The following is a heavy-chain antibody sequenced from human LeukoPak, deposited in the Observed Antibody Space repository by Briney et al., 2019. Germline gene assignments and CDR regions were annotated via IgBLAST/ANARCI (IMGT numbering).Heavy chain of an antibody. V-gene: IGHV1-58*01. Sequence: ASVKVSCKASGFTSTNFAVQWVRQARGQRLEWIGWIIVGSGATKCAQDFQERVTITRDLSTSTLYMELRSLTSEDTAVYYCAADLSNPRMGASYLDSWGQGTLVTFSS. CDR3: AADLSNPRMGASYLDS. D-gene: IGHD3-16*01. CDR2: IIVGSGAT. CDR1: GFTSTNFA. J-gene: IGHJ4*02.